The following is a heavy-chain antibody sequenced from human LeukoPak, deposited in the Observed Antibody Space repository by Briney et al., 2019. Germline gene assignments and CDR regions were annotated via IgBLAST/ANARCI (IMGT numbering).Heavy chain of an antibody. D-gene: IGHD1-7*01. CDR2: ISDTGTS. CDR1: GGSISGYY. V-gene: IGHV4-59*01. Sequence: SETLSLTCIVSGGSISGYYWSWIRQPPGRGLEWIGYISDTGTSIYNPSLKNRLSMLVNTSKNHFYLNLTSVTAADTAIYYCARTRTYLDYWGQGALVTVSS. J-gene: IGHJ4*02. CDR3: ARTRTYLDY.